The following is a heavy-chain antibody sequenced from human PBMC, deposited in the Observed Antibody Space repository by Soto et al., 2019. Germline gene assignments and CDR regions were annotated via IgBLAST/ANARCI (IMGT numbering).Heavy chain of an antibody. V-gene: IGHV3-9*01. CDR3: AKDIREYSSGWTYFDY. Sequence: GGSLRLSCAASGFTFHDYAMHWVRQGQGEGLEWVSGITWNSGSIDYADSVKGRFTISRDNAKNSLYLQMNSLRPEDTALYYCAKDIREYSSGWTYFDYWGHGTLVTVS. CDR2: ITWNSGSI. D-gene: IGHD6-19*01. CDR1: GFTFHDYA. J-gene: IGHJ4*01.